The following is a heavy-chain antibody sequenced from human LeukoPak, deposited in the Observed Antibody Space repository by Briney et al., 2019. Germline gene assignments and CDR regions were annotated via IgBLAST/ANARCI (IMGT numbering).Heavy chain of an antibody. CDR1: GGSISSYY. CDR3: ARYSSTWPYWYFDL. D-gene: IGHD6-13*01. V-gene: IGHV4-4*07. Sequence: SETLSLTCTVSGGSISSYYWSWIRQPAGKGLEWIGRIYTSGSTNYNPSLKSRVTISVDRSKNQFSLKLTSVTAADTAVYYCARYSSTWPYWYFDLWGRGALVTVSS. CDR2: IYTSGST. J-gene: IGHJ2*01.